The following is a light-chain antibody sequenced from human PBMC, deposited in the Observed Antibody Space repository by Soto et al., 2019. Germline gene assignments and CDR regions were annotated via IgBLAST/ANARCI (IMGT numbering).Light chain of an antibody. V-gene: IGLV1-40*01. J-gene: IGLJ2*01. CDR1: SSNIGAGYD. CDR3: QSYDSSLSVI. CDR2: GDS. Sequence: QSVLTQPPSVSGAPGQTVTISCTGSSSNIGAGYDVHWYQHLPGTAPRLIIYGDSNRPSGVPDRFSGSKSGTSASLAITGLQAEDEADYYCQSYDSSLSVIFGGGTKLTVL.